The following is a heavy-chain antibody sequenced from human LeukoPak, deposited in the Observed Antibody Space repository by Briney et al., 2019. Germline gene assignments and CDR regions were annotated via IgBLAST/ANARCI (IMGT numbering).Heavy chain of an antibody. Sequence: ASVKVSCTASGYTVTSYGISWVRQAPGQGLEWMGWISAYNGTTNYAQKLQGRVTMATDTSTSIAYMELRSLRSDETAVYYCARAAMVRGVIVMGGWFDPWGQGTLVTVSS. CDR3: ARAAMVRGVIVMGGWFDP. CDR1: GYTVTSYG. J-gene: IGHJ5*02. D-gene: IGHD3-10*01. V-gene: IGHV1-18*01. CDR2: ISAYNGTT.